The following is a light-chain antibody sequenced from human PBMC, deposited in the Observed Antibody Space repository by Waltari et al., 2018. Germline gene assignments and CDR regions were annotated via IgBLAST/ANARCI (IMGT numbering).Light chain of an antibody. CDR2: GVS. J-gene: IGKJ2*01. CDR3: QQYTSWPRT. CDR1: QNVFGD. Sequence: DIVMTQSPATLSVSPGERATLSCRASQNVFGDLAWYQMKIGRAPRLLIFGVSTRATGVPARFSGSGSGTEFTLTINSLQSEDSAVYYCQQYTSWPRTFGQGTKLEI. V-gene: IGKV3-15*01.